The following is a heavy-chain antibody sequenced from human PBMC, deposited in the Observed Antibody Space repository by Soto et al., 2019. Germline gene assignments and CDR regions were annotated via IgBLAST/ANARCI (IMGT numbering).Heavy chain of an antibody. J-gene: IGHJ3*02. Sequence: QVQLVQSGAEVKKPVSSVKVSCKASGGTFSSYAISWVRQAPGQGLEWMGAIIPIFGTANYAQKFQGRVTITADESTSTAYMELSSLRSEDTAVYYCARGNPYCSGGSCYSWQAFDIWGQGTMVTVSS. CDR2: IIPIFGTA. V-gene: IGHV1-69*12. CDR1: GGTFSSYA. CDR3: ARGNPYCSGGSCYSWQAFDI. D-gene: IGHD2-15*01.